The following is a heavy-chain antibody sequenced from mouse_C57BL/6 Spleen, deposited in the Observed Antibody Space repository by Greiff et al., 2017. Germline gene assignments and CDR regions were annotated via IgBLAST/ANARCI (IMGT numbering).Heavy chain of an antibody. Sequence: QVQLQQPGAELVKPGASVKLSCKASGYTFTSYWMHWVKQRPGRGLEWIGRIDPNSGGTKYNAKFKSKATLTVDKPSSTAYMQLSSLTSEDSAVYYCEREVFITTVVARFDYWGQGTTLTVSS. CDR2: IDPNSGGT. V-gene: IGHV1-72*01. CDR1: GYTFTSYW. CDR3: EREVFITTVVARFDY. J-gene: IGHJ2*01. D-gene: IGHD1-1*01.